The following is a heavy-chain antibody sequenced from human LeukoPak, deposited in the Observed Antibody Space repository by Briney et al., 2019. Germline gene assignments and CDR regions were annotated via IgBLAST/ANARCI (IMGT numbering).Heavy chain of an antibody. V-gene: IGHV4-39*07. J-gene: IGHJ6*03. D-gene: IGHD2-15*01. CDR1: GGSISSSSYY. Sequence: SETLSLTCTVSGGSISSSSYYWGWIRQPPGKGLEWIGSIYYSGSTYSNPSLKSRVTISVDTSKNQFSLELSSVTAADTAVYYCAGYCSGGSCYYYYYMDVWGKGTTVTVSS. CDR2: IYYSGST. CDR3: AGYCSGGSCYYYYYMDV.